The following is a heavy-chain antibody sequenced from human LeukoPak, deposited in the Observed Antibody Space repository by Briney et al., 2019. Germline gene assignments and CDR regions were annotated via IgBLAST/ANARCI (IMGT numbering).Heavy chain of an antibody. CDR1: GGSFSGYY. CDR3: ARALYFSVDY. CDR2: INHSGST. J-gene: IGHJ4*02. D-gene: IGHD2/OR15-2a*01. V-gene: IGHV4-34*01. Sequence: SETLSLTCAVYGGSFSGYYWNWIRQPPGKGLEWIGEINHSGSTNYNPSLKSRVTISVDTSKNQFSLKLSSVTAADTAVYYCARALYFSVDYWGQGTLVTVSS.